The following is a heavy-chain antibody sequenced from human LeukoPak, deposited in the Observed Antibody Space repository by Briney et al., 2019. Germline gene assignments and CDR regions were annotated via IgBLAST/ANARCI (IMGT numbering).Heavy chain of an antibody. J-gene: IGHJ4*02. V-gene: IGHV3-30*03. CDR1: GFTFSSYG. CDR3: AREAYCSSTSCYRSYYFDY. D-gene: IGHD2-2*01. CDR2: ISYDGSNK. Sequence: GGSLRLSCAASGFTFSSYGMHWVRQAPGKGLEWVAVISYDGSNKYYGDSVKGRFTISRDNSKNTLYLQMNSLRAEDTAVYFCAREAYCSSTSCYRSYYFDYWGQGTLVTVSS.